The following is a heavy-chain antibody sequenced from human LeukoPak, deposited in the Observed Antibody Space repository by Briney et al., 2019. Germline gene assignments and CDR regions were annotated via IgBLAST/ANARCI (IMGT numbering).Heavy chain of an antibody. CDR2: ISGSGGST. J-gene: IGHJ4*02. V-gene: IGHV3-23*01. CDR1: GFTFTSYV. CDR3: AKAGQGDN. Sequence: PGGSLRLSCAASGFTFTSYVMTWVRQAPGKGPEWVSSISGSGGSTWYADSVKGRFTISRDNSKNTIYLQMNSLRAEDTASYYCAKAGQGDNWGQGTLVIVSS.